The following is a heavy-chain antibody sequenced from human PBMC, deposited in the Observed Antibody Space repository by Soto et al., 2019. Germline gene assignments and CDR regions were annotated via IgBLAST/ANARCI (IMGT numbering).Heavy chain of an antibody. CDR3: ARDVTGHDNYATIGYYFDH. CDR1: GYSFTNFH. Sequence: QVQLSQFGAEVKKPGDSVKVSFKASGYSFTNFHIHWVRQAPGQGLEWMGMIDPSGGITRDAQRVQGRITITRDASTSTVYMDLRSLTSEDTAVYYCARDVTGHDNYATIGYYFDHWGQGTLVTVSS. J-gene: IGHJ4*02. D-gene: IGHD1-20*01. CDR2: IDPSGGIT. V-gene: IGHV1-46*01.